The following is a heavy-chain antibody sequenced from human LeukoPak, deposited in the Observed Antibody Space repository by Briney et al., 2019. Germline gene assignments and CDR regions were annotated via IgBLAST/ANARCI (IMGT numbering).Heavy chain of an antibody. CDR1: GYTFTGYY. Sequence: GASVKVSCSASGYTFTGYYMYWVRQAPGQGLEWMGRINPNSGGTNYAQTFQGRVTMPRDTTISTAYMEMSRLRSDDTAVYYCANHRFGKLSRFDYWGQGTLVTVSS. D-gene: IGHD3-10*01. CDR3: ANHRFGKLSRFDY. V-gene: IGHV1-2*06. J-gene: IGHJ4*02. CDR2: INPNSGGT.